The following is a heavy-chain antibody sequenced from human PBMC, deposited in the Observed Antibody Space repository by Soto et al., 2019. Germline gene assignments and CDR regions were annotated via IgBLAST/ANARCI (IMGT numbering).Heavy chain of an antibody. CDR1: GFTFSSYG. CDR2: IWYDGSNK. Sequence: PGGSLRLSCAASGFTFSSYGMHWVRQAPGKGLEWVAVIWYDGSNKYYADSVKGRFTISRDNSKNTLYLQMNSLRAEDTAVYYCARGGEDYYYYYGMDVWGQGTTVTVSS. D-gene: IGHD2-21*01. J-gene: IGHJ6*02. V-gene: IGHV3-33*01. CDR3: ARGGEDYYYYYGMDV.